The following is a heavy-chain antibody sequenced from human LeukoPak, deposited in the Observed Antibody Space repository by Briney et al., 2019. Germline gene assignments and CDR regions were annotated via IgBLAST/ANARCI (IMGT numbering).Heavy chain of an antibody. D-gene: IGHD3-10*01. CDR3: ARGNRDRGKSRFDY. J-gene: IGHJ4*02. Sequence: GGSLRLSCAASGFTVSSNYMSWVRQAPGKGLEWVSVIYSGGSTYYADSVKGRFTISRDNSKNTLYLQMNSLRAEDTAVYYCARGNRDRGKSRFDYWGQGTLVTVSS. CDR1: GFTVSSNY. CDR2: IYSGGST. V-gene: IGHV3-66*01.